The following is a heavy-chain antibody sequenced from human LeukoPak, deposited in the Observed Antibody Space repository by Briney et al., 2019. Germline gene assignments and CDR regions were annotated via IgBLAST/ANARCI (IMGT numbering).Heavy chain of an antibody. J-gene: IGHJ4*02. D-gene: IGHD3-10*01. CDR2: INPNSGGT. CDR1: GYTFTGYY. CDR3: ARVFTMVRGVIISGGFGY. Sequence: ASVKVSCKASGYTFTGYYMHWVRQAPGQGLEWMGWINPNSGGTNYAQKFRGRVTMTRDTSISTAYMELSRLRSDDTAVYYCARVFTMVRGVIISGGFGYWGQGTLVTVSS. V-gene: IGHV1-2*02.